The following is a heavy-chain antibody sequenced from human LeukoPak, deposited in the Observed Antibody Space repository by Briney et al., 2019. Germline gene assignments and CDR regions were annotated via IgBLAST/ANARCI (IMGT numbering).Heavy chain of an antibody. Sequence: PSETLSLTCTASGGSISSSSYYWGWIRQPPGKGLEWIGYIYYSGNTNYNPSLKSRVTILVDTSKNQVSLKLSSVTAADTAVYFCARDWGVGGRPGYMGVWGKGTTVTVSS. CDR2: IYYSGNT. J-gene: IGHJ6*03. V-gene: IGHV4-61*01. CDR1: GGSISSSSYY. D-gene: IGHD6-6*01. CDR3: ARDWGVGGRPGYMGV.